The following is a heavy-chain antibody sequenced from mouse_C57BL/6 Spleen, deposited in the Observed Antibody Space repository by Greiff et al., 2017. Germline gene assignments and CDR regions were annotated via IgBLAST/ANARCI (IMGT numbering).Heavy chain of an antibody. D-gene: IGHD2-4*01. CDR3: TADYDYAIDY. CDR2: IDPENGDT. CDR1: GFNIKDDY. V-gene: IGHV14-4*01. J-gene: IGHJ4*01. Sequence: EVNVVESGAELVRPGASVKLSCTASGFNIKDDYMHWVKQRPEQGLEWIGWIDPENGDTEYASKFQGKATITADTSSNTAYLQLSSLTSEDTAVYYCTADYDYAIDYWGQGTSVTVSS.